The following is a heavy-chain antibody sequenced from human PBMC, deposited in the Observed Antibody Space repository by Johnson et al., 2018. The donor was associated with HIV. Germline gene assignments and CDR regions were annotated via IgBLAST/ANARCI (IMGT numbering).Heavy chain of an antibody. CDR2: VTWNGGTT. J-gene: IGHJ3*02. CDR3: ARDAGVDDAFDI. V-gene: IGHV3-20*04. D-gene: IGHD3-3*01. Sequence: VQLVESGGGVVRPGGSLRLSCAASGFIFEDYGMSWVRQLPGKGLEWVSGVTWNGGTTGYADSVKGRLTISRDNAKSTLYLQMNSLRAEDTALYYCARDAGVDDAFDIWGQGTMVTVSS. CDR1: GFIFEDYG.